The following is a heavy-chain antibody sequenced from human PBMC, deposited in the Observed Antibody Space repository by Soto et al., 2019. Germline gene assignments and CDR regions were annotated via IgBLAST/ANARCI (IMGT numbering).Heavy chain of an antibody. CDR2: MSYDGSNK. CDR1: GFTFSTCD. J-gene: IGHJ4*02. D-gene: IGHD3-22*01. Sequence: LRLSCAASGFTFSTCDMHWVRQAPGKGLEWVALMSYDGSNKDYADSVKGRFTISRDNSKNTLYPQMNSLRAEDTAVYYCAKPDYDSSAYFDFWGQGTLVTVSS. V-gene: IGHV3-30*18. CDR3: AKPDYDSSAYFDF.